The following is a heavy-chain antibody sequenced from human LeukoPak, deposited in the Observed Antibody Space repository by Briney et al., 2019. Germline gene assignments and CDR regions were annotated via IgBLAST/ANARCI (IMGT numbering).Heavy chain of an antibody. CDR1: GFTFSSYW. V-gene: IGHV3-7*01. D-gene: IGHD6-19*01. CDR3: ARTGHSNGWYYYYYYMDV. Sequence: GGSLRLSCAASGFTFSSYWMSWVRQAPGKGLEWVANIKQDGSEKYYVDSVKGRFTISRDNAKNSLYLQMNSLRAEDTAVYYCARTGHSNGWYYYYYYMDVWGKGTTVTVSS. J-gene: IGHJ6*03. CDR2: IKQDGSEK.